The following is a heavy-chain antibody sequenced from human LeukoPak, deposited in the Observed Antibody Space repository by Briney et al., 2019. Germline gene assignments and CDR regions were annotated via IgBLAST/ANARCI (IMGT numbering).Heavy chain of an antibody. D-gene: IGHD4-23*01. V-gene: IGHV4-59*01. CDR2: IYYSGST. Sequence: SETLSLTCTASGGSISSYYWSWIRQPPGKGLEWIAYIYYSGSTNYNPSLKSRVTISVETSKNQFSLKLSSVTAADTAVYYCARDTELPVLDVWGKGTTVTVSS. CDR3: ARDTELPVLDV. J-gene: IGHJ6*04. CDR1: GGSISSYY.